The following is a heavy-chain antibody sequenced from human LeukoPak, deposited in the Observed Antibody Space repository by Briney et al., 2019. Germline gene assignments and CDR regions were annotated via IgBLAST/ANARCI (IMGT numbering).Heavy chain of an antibody. CDR3: ARMVIDSFDH. CDR2: INHSGST. CDR1: GGSFSGYY. Sequence: PSETLSLTCGVYGGSFSGYYWSWIRQPPGKGLEWIGEINHSGSTNYNPSLKSRVTISVDTSKNQFSLKLNSVTAADTAVYYCARMVIDSFDHWGLGTLVTVSS. D-gene: IGHD3-22*01. V-gene: IGHV4-34*01. J-gene: IGHJ4*02.